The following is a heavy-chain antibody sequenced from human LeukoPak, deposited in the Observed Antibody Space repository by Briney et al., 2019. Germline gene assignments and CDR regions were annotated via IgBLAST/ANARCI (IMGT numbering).Heavy chain of an antibody. J-gene: IGHJ6*02. CDR3: ARDRGSSGYSVFYYYYGMDV. D-gene: IGHD3-22*01. Sequence: ASVKVSCKASGGTFSSYAISWVRQAPVQGLEWMGGIIPIFGTANYAQKFQGRVTITADESTSTAYMELSSLRSEDTAVYYCARDRGSSGYSVFYYYYGMDVWGQGTTVIVSS. V-gene: IGHV1-69*13. CDR2: IIPIFGTA. CDR1: GGTFSSYA.